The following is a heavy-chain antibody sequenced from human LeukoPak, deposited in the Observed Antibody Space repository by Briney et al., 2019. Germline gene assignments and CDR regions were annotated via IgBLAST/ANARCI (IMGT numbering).Heavy chain of an antibody. D-gene: IGHD2/OR15-2a*01. Sequence: GGSLRLSCAASGFTFSSYAMHWVRQAPGKGLEWVAVISYDGSNKYYADSVKGRFTISRDNSKNTLYLQMNSLRAEDTAVYYCARARAIVTRALDLFADYYYGMDVWGQGTTVTVSS. CDR3: ARARAIVTRALDLFADYYYGMDV. V-gene: IGHV3-30-3*01. J-gene: IGHJ6*02. CDR1: GFTFSSYA. CDR2: ISYDGSNK.